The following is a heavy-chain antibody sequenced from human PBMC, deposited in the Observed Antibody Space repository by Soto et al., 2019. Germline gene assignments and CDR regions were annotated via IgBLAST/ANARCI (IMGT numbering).Heavy chain of an antibody. V-gene: IGHV3-11*01. J-gene: IGHJ1*01. CDR3: ARTTTPPFEYFQH. Sequence: GSLRLSCAASGFTFSDYYMSWIRQAPGKGLEWVSYISSSGSTIYYADSVKGRFTISRDNAKNSLYLQMNSLRAEDTAVYYCARTTTPPFEYFQHWGQGTLVTVSS. CDR2: ISSSGSTI. D-gene: IGHD1-26*01. CDR1: GFTFSDYY.